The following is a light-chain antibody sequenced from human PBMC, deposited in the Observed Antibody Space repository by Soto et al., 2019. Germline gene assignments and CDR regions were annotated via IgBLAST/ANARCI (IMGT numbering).Light chain of an antibody. CDR2: GAS. Sequence: EIVMTQSPATLSVSPGERTTLSCRASQSVGSTLVWYQQNSGQAPRILIYGASSMATGIPPRFSGSGSGTEFTLTISSLQSEDFAVYYCQQYNDWPRTFGQGTKLEIK. CDR3: QQYNDWPRT. CDR1: QSVGST. J-gene: IGKJ2*01. V-gene: IGKV3-15*01.